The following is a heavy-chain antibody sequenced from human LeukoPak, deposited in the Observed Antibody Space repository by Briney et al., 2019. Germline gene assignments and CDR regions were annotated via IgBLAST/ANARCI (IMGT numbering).Heavy chain of an antibody. CDR2: IISSSSYI. CDR1: GFTFRSYS. CDR3: ARPPAKVGWFGESYFDY. J-gene: IGHJ4*02. D-gene: IGHD3-10*01. Sequence: PGGSLRLSCAASGFTFRSYSMNCVRQAPGKGLEWVSSIISSSSYIYYADSVKGRFTISRDNAKNSLYLQMNSLRAEDTAVYYCARPPAKVGWFGESYFDYWGQGTLVTVSS. V-gene: IGHV3-21*01.